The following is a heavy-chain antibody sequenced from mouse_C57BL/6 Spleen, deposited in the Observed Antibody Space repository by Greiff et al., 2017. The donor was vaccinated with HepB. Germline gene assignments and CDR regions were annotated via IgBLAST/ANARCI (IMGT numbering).Heavy chain of an antibody. V-gene: IGHV1-82*01. CDR3: ASQDKESFAY. CDR1: GYAFSSSW. J-gene: IGHJ3*01. Sequence: VQLQESGPELVKPGASVKISCKASGYAFSSSWMNWVKQRPGQGLEWIGRIYPGDGDTNYNGKFKGKATLTADKSSSTADMPLSSLTSEDYAVYFCASQDKESFAYWGQGTLVTVSA. D-gene: IGHD3-2*02. CDR2: IYPGDGDT.